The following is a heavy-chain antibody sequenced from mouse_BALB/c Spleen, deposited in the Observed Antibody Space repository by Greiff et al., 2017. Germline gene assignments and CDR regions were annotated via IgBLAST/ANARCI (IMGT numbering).Heavy chain of an antibody. V-gene: IGHV5-4*02. CDR2: ISDGGSYT. D-gene: IGHD2-14*01. J-gene: IGHJ1*01. Sequence: EVMLVESGGGLVKPGGSLKLSCAASGFTFSDYYMSWVRQTPEKRLEWVATISDGGSYTYYPDSVKGRFTISRDNAKNNLYLQMSSLKSEDTAMYYCVRDTYVGCLDVWGAGTTVTVSS. CDR3: VRDTYVGCLDV. CDR1: GFTFSDYY.